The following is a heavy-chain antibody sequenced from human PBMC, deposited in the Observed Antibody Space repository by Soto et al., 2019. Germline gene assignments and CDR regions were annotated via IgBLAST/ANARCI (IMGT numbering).Heavy chain of an antibody. D-gene: IGHD4-17*01. Sequence: QVQLVQSGAEVKKPGSSVKVSCKASGGTFSSYAISWVRQAPGQGLEWMGGISPIFGTANYAQKFQGRVTITADDSTSTAYIEMSSLRSEDTAVYYCARDGDYEVMWFDPWGQGTLVTVSS. J-gene: IGHJ5*02. CDR2: ISPIFGTA. V-gene: IGHV1-69*01. CDR3: ARDGDYEVMWFDP. CDR1: GGTFSSYA.